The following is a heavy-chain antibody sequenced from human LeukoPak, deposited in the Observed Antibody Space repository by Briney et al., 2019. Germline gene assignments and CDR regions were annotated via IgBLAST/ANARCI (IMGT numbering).Heavy chain of an antibody. Sequence: SETLSLTCAVYGGSFSDYFWTWIRQPPGKGLEWIGYIYYSGSTNYNPSLKSRATISVDTSKNQFSLKLSSVTAADTAVYYCARMSGSYSLYYFDYWGQGTLVTVSS. J-gene: IGHJ4*02. D-gene: IGHD1-26*01. CDR1: GGSFSDYF. V-gene: IGHV4-59*01. CDR2: IYYSGST. CDR3: ARMSGSYSLYYFDY.